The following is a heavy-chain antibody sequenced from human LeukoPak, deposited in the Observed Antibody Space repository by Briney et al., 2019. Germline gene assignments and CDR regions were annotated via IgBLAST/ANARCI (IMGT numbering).Heavy chain of an antibody. Sequence: GGSLRLSCAASGFTFSSYWMSWVRQAPGKGREWVANIKQDGSEKYYVDSVKGRFTISRDNAKNSLYLQMNSLRAEDTAVYYCARGSDYYDSSGINYWGQGTLVTVSS. CDR1: GFTFSSYW. CDR2: IKQDGSEK. J-gene: IGHJ4*02. CDR3: ARGSDYYDSSGINY. D-gene: IGHD3-22*01. V-gene: IGHV3-7*01.